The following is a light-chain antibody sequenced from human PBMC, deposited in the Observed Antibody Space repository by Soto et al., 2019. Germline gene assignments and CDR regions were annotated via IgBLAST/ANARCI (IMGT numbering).Light chain of an antibody. Sequence: QSALTQPASVSGSPGQSITISCTGTSSDIGGYNYVSWYQQHPGKAPKVMIYDVSDRPSGVSNRFSGSKSDNTASLTISGLRAEDEADYYCSSYTTSSTVVFGGGTKLTVL. CDR2: DVS. CDR1: SSDIGGYNY. J-gene: IGLJ2*01. V-gene: IGLV2-14*03. CDR3: SSYTTSSTVV.